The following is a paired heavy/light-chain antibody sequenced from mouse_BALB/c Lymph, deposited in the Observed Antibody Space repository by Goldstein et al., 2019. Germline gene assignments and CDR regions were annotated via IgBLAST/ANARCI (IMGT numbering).Heavy chain of an antibody. Sequence: QVQLKQSGAELVRPGASVNLSCKTSGYIFTSYWIHWVKQRSGQGLEWIARIYPGTGSTYYNEKFKGKATLTADKSSSTAYMQLSSLKSEDSAVYFCAREFYGFDYWGQGTTLTVSS. CDR2: IYPGTGST. D-gene: IGHD1-1*01. CDR3: AREFYGFDY. V-gene: IGHV1-76*01. J-gene: IGHJ2*01. CDR1: GYIFTSYW.
Light chain of an antibody. J-gene: IGKJ1*01. CDR2: YAS. V-gene: IGKV5-48*01. CDR3: QQSNSWPWT. Sequence: DILLTQSPAILSVSPGERVSFSCRASQSIGTSIHWYQQRTNGSPRLLIKYASESISGIPSRFSGSGSGTDFTLSINSVESEDIADYYCQQSNSWPWTFGGGTKLEIK. CDR1: QSIGTS.